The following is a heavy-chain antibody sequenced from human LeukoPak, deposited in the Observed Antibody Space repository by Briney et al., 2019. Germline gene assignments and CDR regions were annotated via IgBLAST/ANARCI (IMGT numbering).Heavy chain of an antibody. CDR1: GYTFTGYY. CDR3: ARGQRGYSYGNDAFDI. Sequence: GASVTVSCKASGYTFTGYYMHWVRQAPGQGLEWMGWINPNSGGTNYAQKFQGRVTMTRDTSISTAYMELSRLRSDDTAVYYCARGQRGYSYGNDAFDIWGQGTMVTVSS. D-gene: IGHD5-18*01. J-gene: IGHJ3*02. V-gene: IGHV1-2*02. CDR2: INPNSGGT.